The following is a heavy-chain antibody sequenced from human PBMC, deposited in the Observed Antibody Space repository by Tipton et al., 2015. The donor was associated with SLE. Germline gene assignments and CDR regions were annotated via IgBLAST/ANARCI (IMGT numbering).Heavy chain of an antibody. CDR1: GGSISNGDYS. CDR3: ASTLLEPYYFDC. J-gene: IGHJ4*02. V-gene: IGHV4-30-2*01. D-gene: IGHD3-3*01. Sequence: TLSLTCAVSGGSISNGDYSWCWIRQPPGKRLEWIGNIYDSGRTYYNPSLKSRVPISLDSSKNQFSLMLRSVTAADTAVYYCASTLLEPYYFDCLGQGTLVTGSS. CDR2: IYDSGRT.